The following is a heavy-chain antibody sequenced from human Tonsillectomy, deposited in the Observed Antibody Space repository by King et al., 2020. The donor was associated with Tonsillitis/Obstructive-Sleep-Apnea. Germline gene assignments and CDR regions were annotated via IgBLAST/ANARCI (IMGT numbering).Heavy chain of an antibody. CDR2: ISFDGSNK. Sequence: VQLVESGGGVVQPGRSLRLSCAASGFTFSNYALHWVRQAPGQGLEWVAVISFDGSNKYYADSVKGRFTISRDNSRNTLYLQMDSLRAEDTAVYYCARGYCSGGSCYSGVNYWGQGTLVTVSS. J-gene: IGHJ4*02. D-gene: IGHD2-15*01. V-gene: IGHV3-30*01. CDR1: GFTFSNYA. CDR3: ARGYCSGGSCYSGVNY.